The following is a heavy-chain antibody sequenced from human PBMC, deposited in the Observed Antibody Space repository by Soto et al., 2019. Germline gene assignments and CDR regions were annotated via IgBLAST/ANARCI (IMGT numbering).Heavy chain of an antibody. CDR3: ARGPGTVLLWFGELFMDNWFDP. D-gene: IGHD3-10*01. J-gene: IGHJ5*02. V-gene: IGHV4-59*01. CDR1: GGSISSYY. CDR2: IYYSGST. Sequence: KPSETLSLTCTVSGGSISSYYWSWIRQPPGKGLEWIGYIYYSGSTNYNPSLKSRDTISVDTSKNQFSLKLSSVTAADTAVYYCARGPGTVLLWFGELFMDNWFDPWGQGTLVTVSS.